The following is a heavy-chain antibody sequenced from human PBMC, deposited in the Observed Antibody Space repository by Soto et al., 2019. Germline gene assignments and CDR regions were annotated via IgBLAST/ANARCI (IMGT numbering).Heavy chain of an antibody. CDR1: GYTFSTSG. V-gene: IGHV1-18*01. CDR3: ARDTESNRYND. D-gene: IGHD1-20*01. Sequence: ASVKVSCKTSGYTFSTSGISWVRQAPGQGLEWVGWIRPDNGNTKSAQRLQGRVTLATDTSASTAYMELRSLTSDDTAMYYCARDTESNRYNDWGQGTLVTVSS. CDR2: IRPDNGNT. J-gene: IGHJ1*01.